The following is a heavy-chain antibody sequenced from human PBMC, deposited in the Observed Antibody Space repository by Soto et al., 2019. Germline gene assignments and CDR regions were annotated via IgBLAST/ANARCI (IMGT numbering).Heavy chain of an antibody. V-gene: IGHV4-59*01. Sequence: SETLSLTCTVSGASISPYYWSWIRQPPGEGLEWIGYIYYSGSTNYNPSLKSRVTISVDTSKNQFSLKLSSVTAADTAVYYCARGERLRHFDYWGQGALVTVSS. CDR1: GASISPYY. J-gene: IGHJ4*02. CDR2: IYYSGST. D-gene: IGHD5-12*01. CDR3: ARGERLRHFDY.